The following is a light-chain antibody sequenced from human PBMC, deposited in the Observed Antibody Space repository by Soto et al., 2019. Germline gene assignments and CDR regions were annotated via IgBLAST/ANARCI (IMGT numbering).Light chain of an antibody. CDR2: DVD. J-gene: IGLJ1*01. V-gene: IGLV2-11*01. CDR3: CSYEGAYRYV. CDR1: SSDVGAYSF. Sequence: QSALTQPRSVSGSPGQSIIISCTGSSSDVGAYSFASWYQQHPGAAPKLLIHDVDKRPPGVPVRFSASKSGNTASLTISVLQADDEADYFCCSYEGAYRYVFGSGTKLTVL.